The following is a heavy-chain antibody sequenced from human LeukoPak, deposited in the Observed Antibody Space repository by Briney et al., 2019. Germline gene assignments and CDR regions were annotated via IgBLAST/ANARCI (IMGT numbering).Heavy chain of an antibody. CDR2: INHSGST. CDR3: ARDGLGYCSSTSCYRTNSYFDY. Sequence: SETLSLTCAVYGGSFSGYYWSWIRQPPGKGLEWIGEINHSGSTNYNPSLKSRVTISVDTSKNQFSLKLSSVTAADTAVYYCARDGLGYCSSTSCYRTNSYFDYWGQGTLVTVSS. CDR1: GGSFSGYY. D-gene: IGHD2-2*01. J-gene: IGHJ4*02. V-gene: IGHV4-34*01.